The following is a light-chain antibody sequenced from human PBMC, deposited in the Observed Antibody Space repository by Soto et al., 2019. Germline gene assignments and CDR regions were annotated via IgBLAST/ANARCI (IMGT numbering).Light chain of an antibody. J-gene: IGLJ2*01. V-gene: IGLV2-23*03. CDR1: SSDVGSYNL. Sequence: QSALTQPASVSGSPGQSITISCTGTSSDVGSYNLVSWYQQHPGKAPELMIYEGSKRPSGVSNRFSGSKSGNTASLTISGLQAEDEADYYCCSYAGSSTFHVVFGGGTKLTVL. CDR3: CSYAGSSTFHVV. CDR2: EGS.